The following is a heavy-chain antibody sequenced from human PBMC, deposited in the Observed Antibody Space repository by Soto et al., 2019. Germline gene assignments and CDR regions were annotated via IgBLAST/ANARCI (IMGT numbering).Heavy chain of an antibody. D-gene: IGHD1-26*01. CDR1: GGTFSSYA. CDR3: ERDTRVGATEDAFDI. CDR2: IIPIFGTA. J-gene: IGHJ3*02. Sequence: GALVKVSCKAAGGTFSSYAISWVRQAPGQGLEWMGGIIPIFGTANYAQKFQGRVTITADESTSTAYMELSSLRSEDTAVYYCERDTRVGATEDAFDIWGQGTMVTVSS. V-gene: IGHV1-69*13.